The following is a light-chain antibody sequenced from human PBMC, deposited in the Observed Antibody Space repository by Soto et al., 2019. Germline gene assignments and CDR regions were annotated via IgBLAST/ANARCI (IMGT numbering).Light chain of an antibody. CDR1: QTVSSNY. J-gene: IGKJ5*01. V-gene: IGKV3-20*01. CDR3: QQYTGPPTT. Sequence: EIILTQSPDTLSLSPGERATLSCRASQTVSSNYLAWCQQRPGQAPRLLIYGASTRAAGIPDRFSSSGSGTDFTLTITRLDPEDSAVYFCQQYTGPPTTFGQGTRLENK. CDR2: GAS.